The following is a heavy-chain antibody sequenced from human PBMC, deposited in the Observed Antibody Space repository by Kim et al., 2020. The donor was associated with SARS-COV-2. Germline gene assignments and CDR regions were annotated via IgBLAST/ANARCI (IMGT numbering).Heavy chain of an antibody. V-gene: IGHV3-7*01. CDR3: VREGIFATQMRDYNDYG. CDR2: IKQDGSEK. Sequence: GGSLRLSCAASGFTFSSSWMSWVRQAPGKGLEWVAHIKQDGSEKYYVDSVKGRFTISRDNAKNSLYLQMNSLRAEDTAVYYCVREGIFATQMRDYNDYG. D-gene: IGHD2-15*01. CDR1: GFTFSSSW. J-gene: IGHJ6*01.